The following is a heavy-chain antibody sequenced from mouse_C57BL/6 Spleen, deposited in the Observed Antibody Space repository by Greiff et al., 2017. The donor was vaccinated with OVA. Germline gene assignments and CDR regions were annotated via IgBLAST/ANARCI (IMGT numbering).Heavy chain of an antibody. CDR3: ARSELGLYAMDY. J-gene: IGHJ4*01. CDR2: IDPSDSYT. Sequence: QVQLQQPGAELVKPGASVKLSCKASGYTFTSYWMQWVKQRPGQGLEWIGEIDPSDSYTNYHQKFKGKATLTVDTSSSTAYMQLSSLTSEDSAVYYCARSELGLYAMDYWGQGTSVTVSS. V-gene: IGHV1-50*01. CDR1: GYTFTSYW. D-gene: IGHD4-1*01.